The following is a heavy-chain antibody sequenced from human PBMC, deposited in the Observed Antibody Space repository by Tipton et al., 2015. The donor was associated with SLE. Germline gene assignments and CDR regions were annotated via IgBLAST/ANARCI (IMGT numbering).Heavy chain of an antibody. J-gene: IGHJ4*02. V-gene: IGHV4-31*03. Sequence: TLSLTCTVSGDSINSGANYWNWLRQRLGKGLEWIGYIYYTGDTRHNPSLQSRLAVSVDTSKNQFSLRLSSVTAADTAVYFCARSGGYSTPFDFWGQGSLVTVSS. CDR3: ARSGGYSTPFDF. CDR1: GDSINSGANY. CDR2: IYYTGDT. D-gene: IGHD5-12*01.